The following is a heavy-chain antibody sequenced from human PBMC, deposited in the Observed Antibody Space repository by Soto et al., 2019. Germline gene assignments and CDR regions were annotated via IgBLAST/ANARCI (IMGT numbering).Heavy chain of an antibody. D-gene: IGHD3-10*01. CDR1: GYTFTSYG. CDR2: ISAYNGNT. CDR3: AAVSYYYGSGSPCAFDI. J-gene: IGHJ3*02. Sequence: VKLSCKGAGYTFTSYGISWVRQATGQGLEWMGWISAYNGNTNYAQKLQGRVTMTTDTSTSTAYMELRSLRSDDTAVYYCAAVSYYYGSGSPCAFDIWGQGTMVTVSS. V-gene: IGHV1-18*01.